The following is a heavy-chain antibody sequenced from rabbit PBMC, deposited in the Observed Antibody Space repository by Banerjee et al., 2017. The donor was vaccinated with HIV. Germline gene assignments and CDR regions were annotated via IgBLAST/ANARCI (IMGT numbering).Heavy chain of an antibody. Sequence: QSLEESGGDLVKPGASLTLTCTASGFSFSSSYFMCWVRQAPGKGLVWIACIAAGSIGSLLYVSKAKGRYTISNASSTTVLLLMTSLTSAVTAAYFCARAAYAGYGFNLWGQGTLVTVS. CDR2: IAAGSIGSL. J-gene: IGHJ4*01. V-gene: IGHV1S40*01. D-gene: IGHD7-1*01. CDR1: GFSFSSSYF. CDR3: ARAAYAGYGFNL.